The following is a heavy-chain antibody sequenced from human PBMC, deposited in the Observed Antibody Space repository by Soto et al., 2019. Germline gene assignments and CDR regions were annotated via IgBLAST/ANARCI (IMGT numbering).Heavy chain of an antibody. V-gene: IGHV4-31*03. CDR2: IYYSGST. CDR3: ARAFGIQPSMSGMDV. D-gene: IGHD5-18*01. CDR1: GGSISSGGYY. J-gene: IGHJ6*02. Sequence: QVQLQESGPGLVKPSQTLSLTCTVSGGSISSGGYYWSWIRQHPGKGLEWIGYIYYSGSTYYNPSLKSRVTIXXDXSXXQFSLKLSSVTAADTAVYYCARAFGIQPSMSGMDVWGQGTTVTVSS.